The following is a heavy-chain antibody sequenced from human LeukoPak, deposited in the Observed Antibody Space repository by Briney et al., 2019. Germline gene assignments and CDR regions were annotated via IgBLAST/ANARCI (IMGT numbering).Heavy chain of an antibody. CDR2: ISGSGGST. CDR3: AKEAIAVAGTFFDY. Sequence: GGSLRLSCAASGFTFSNAWMSWVRQAPRKGLEWVSAISGSGGSTYYADSVKGRFTISRDNSKNTLYLQMNSLRAEDTAVYYCAKEAIAVAGTFFDYWGQGTLVTVSS. V-gene: IGHV3-23*01. J-gene: IGHJ4*02. D-gene: IGHD6-19*01. CDR1: GFTFSNAW.